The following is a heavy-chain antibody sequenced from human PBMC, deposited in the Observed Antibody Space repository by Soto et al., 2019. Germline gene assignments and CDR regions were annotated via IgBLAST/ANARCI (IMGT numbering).Heavy chain of an antibody. CDR2: FDPEDGET. D-gene: IGHD3-9*01. V-gene: IGHV1-24*01. J-gene: IGHJ3*02. CDR3: AGGIGRYFDWLLYRGAFDI. Sequence: ASVKVSCKVSGYTLTELSMHWVRQAPGKGLEWMGGFDPEDGETIYAQKFQGRVTMTEDTSTDTAYMELSSLRSEDTAVYYCAGGIGRYFDWLLYRGAFDIWGQGTMVTVS. CDR1: GYTLTELS.